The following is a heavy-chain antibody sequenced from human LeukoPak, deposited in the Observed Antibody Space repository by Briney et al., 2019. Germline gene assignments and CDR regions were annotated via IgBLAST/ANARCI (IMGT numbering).Heavy chain of an antibody. CDR1: GFTFSTYW. Sequence: GGSLTLSCAASGFTFSTYWMSWVRQAPGKGLEWMANIKQDGSEQYYVDSVKGRFTISRDNAKNSLYLQMNSLRAEDTAVYYCARDRGTYYYDTSSHYDAFDIWGQGTMVTVSS. CDR3: ARDRGTYYYDTSSHYDAFDI. D-gene: IGHD3-22*01. J-gene: IGHJ3*02. V-gene: IGHV3-7*01. CDR2: IKQDGSEQ.